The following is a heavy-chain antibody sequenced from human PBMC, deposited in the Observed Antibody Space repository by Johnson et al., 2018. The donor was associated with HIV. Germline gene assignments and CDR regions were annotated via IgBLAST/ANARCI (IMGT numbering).Heavy chain of an antibody. CDR3: ARVRIIYSSSSHAFDI. Sequence: QVHLVESGGGVVQPGRSLRLSCAASGFTFSSYSMHWVRQAPGKGLEWVAVISYDGSNKYYADSVKGRFTISIDNSKNTLYLQMSSLRVEDTAVYCCARVRIIYSSSSHAFDIWGQGTMVTVSS. J-gene: IGHJ3*02. D-gene: IGHD6-6*01. CDR2: ISYDGSNK. CDR1: GFTFSSYS. V-gene: IGHV3-30-3*01.